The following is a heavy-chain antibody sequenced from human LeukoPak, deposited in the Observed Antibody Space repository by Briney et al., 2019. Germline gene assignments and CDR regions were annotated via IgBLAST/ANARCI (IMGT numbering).Heavy chain of an antibody. V-gene: IGHV1-69*05. CDR3: ARCMGECQLVSWFDP. Sequence: ASVKVSRKASGGTFSSYAISWVRQAPGQGLEWMGGIIPIFGTANYAQKFQGRVTITTDESTSTAHMELSSLRSEDTAVYYCARCMGECQLVSWFDPWGQGTLVTVSS. J-gene: IGHJ5*02. CDR1: GGTFSSYA. D-gene: IGHD3-16*01. CDR2: IIPIFGTA.